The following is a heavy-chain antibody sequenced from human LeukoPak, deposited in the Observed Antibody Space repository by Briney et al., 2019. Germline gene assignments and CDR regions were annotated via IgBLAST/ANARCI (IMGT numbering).Heavy chain of an antibody. CDR2: ISYDGSNK. CDR1: GFTFSSYA. CDR3: ASVVVRGVIIPADY. J-gene: IGHJ4*02. Sequence: PGGSLRLSCAASGFTFSSYAMHWVRQAPGKGLEGVAVISYDGSNKYYADSVKGRFTISRDNSKNTLYLQMNSLRAEDTAVYYCASVVVRGVIIPADYWGQGTLVTVSS. V-gene: IGHV3-30*04. D-gene: IGHD3-10*01.